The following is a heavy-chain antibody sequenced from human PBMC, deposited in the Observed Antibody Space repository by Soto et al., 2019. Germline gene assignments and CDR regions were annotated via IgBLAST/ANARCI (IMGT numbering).Heavy chain of an antibody. CDR3: AHSSGYSYGLHFGY. J-gene: IGHJ4*02. D-gene: IGHD5-18*01. Sequence: QITLKESGPTLVKPTQTLTLTCTFSGFSLSTSGVGVGWIRQPPGKALEWLALIYWDDDKRYSPSLKSRLTITRDTSENQVVLTMTNMDPVDTATYYWAHSSGYSYGLHFGYWGQGTLVTVSS. V-gene: IGHV2-5*02. CDR2: IYWDDDK. CDR1: GFSLSTSGVG.